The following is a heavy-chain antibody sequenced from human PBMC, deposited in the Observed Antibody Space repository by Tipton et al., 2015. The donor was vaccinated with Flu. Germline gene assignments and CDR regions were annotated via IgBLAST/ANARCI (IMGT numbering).Heavy chain of an antibody. Sequence: TLSLTCSVSGGYVGSGSYYWSWIRQPAGKSLEWIGRIYSTGMTKYNPPLKSQVTISLDTSKNQFSLRLNSVSAADTAVYFCARERLGEYNSAGYPESWGQGTLVTVSP. CDR3: ARERLGEYNSAGYPES. CDR1: GGYVGSGSYY. D-gene: IGHD2/OR15-2a*01. J-gene: IGHJ5*02. V-gene: IGHV4-61*02. CDR2: IYSTGMT.